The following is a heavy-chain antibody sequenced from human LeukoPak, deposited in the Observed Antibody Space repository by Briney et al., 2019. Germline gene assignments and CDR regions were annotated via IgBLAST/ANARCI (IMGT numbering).Heavy chain of an antibody. CDR1: GGSFSSYA. V-gene: IGHV1-69*04. J-gene: IGHJ4*02. D-gene: IGHD4-17*01. Sequence: SVKVSCKASGGSFSSYAISWVRQAPGQGPEWMGRTIPIFGIANYAQKFQGRVTIIADKSTSTAYMELSSLRSEDTAVYYCASGHYGDYGQWSSMNYWGQGTLVTVSS. CDR2: TIPIFGIA. CDR3: ASGHYGDYGQWSSMNY.